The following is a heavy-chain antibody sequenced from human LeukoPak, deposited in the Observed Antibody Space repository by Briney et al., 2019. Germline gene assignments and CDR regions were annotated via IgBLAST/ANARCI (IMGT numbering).Heavy chain of an antibody. CDR3: ARKKAGEPFFDY. J-gene: IGHJ4*02. D-gene: IGHD7-27*01. V-gene: IGHV4-4*02. CDR2: IYHSGST. Sequence: SETLSLTCAVSGGSISSGNWWRWVRHPPGKGLEWIGEIYHSGSTNYNPSLKSRVTISVDKSKNQFSLQLSSVTAADTAVYYCARKKAGEPFFDYWGQGTLVTVSS. CDR1: GGSISSGNW.